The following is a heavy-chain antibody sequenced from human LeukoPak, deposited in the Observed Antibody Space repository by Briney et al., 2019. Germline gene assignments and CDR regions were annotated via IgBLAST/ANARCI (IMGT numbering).Heavy chain of an antibody. D-gene: IGHD3-22*01. CDR2: IYSSGNT. V-gene: IGHV4-59*08. Sequence: SETLSLTCTVSGDSISGYYWSWIRHPPGKALEWMGYIYSSGNTNYNPSLKSRLTISVDTSNKQFSLNLRSVTAADTAVYYCARHYYDISGSYSFDYWGQGALVTVSS. CDR1: GDSISGYY. CDR3: ARHYYDISGSYSFDY. J-gene: IGHJ4*02.